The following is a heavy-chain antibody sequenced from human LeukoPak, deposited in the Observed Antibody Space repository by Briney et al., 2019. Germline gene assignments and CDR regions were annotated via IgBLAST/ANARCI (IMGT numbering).Heavy chain of an antibody. J-gene: IGHJ4*02. D-gene: IGHD3-22*01. Sequence: GGSLRLSCAASGFTFDDYGMSWVRQAPGKGLEWVSGINWNGGSTGYADSVKGRFTISRDNAKNSLYLQMNSLRAEDTALYYCARAITYYYDSSGYYDYFDYWGQGTLVTVSS. CDR1: GFTFDDYG. CDR2: INWNGGST. CDR3: ARAITYYYDSSGYYDYFDY. V-gene: IGHV3-20*04.